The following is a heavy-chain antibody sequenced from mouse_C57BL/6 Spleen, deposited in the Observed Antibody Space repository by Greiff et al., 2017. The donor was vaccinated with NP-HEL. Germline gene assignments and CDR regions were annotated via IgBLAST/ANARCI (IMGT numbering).Heavy chain of an antibody. CDR2: ISSGSSTI. CDR3: ARGDWEDWYFDV. CDR1: GFTFSDYG. Sequence: EVKLMESGGGLVKPGGSLKLSCAASGFTFSDYGMHWVCQAPEKGLEWVAYISSGSSTIYYADTVKGRFTISRDNAKNTLFLQMTSLRSEDTAMYYCARGDWEDWYFDVWGTGTTVTVSS. D-gene: IGHD4-1*01. J-gene: IGHJ1*03. V-gene: IGHV5-17*01.